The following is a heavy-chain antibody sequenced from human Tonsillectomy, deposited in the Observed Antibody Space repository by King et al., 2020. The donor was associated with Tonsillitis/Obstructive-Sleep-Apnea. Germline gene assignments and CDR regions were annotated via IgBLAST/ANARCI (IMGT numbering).Heavy chain of an antibody. D-gene: IGHD3-10*01. Sequence: VQLQQWGAGLLKPSETLSLTCAVYGGSFSGYYWSWIRQPPGKGLEWIGEIDHSGGTNYNPSLKSRVTVSVDTSKNQFSLKLSSVTAADTAVYFCAIEFGSLDYWGQGTLVTVSS. CDR3: AIEFGSLDY. CDR1: GGSFSGYY. CDR2: IDHSGGT. J-gene: IGHJ4*02. V-gene: IGHV4-34*01.